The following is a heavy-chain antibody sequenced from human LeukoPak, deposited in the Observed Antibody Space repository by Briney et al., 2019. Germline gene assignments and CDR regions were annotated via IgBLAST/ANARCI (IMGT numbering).Heavy chain of an antibody. CDR2: IYYSGTT. Sequence: SETLSLTCTVSGGSISSSNYHWSWIRQPPGKGLEWIGRIYYSGTTYYNPSLKSRVTIFVDTSKNQFSLKLSSVTAADTAVYYCARERTYSGSPLGGFDYWGQGTLVTVSS. CDR3: ARERTYSGSPLGGFDY. D-gene: IGHD1-26*01. J-gene: IGHJ4*02. CDR1: GGSISSSNYH. V-gene: IGHV4-39*07.